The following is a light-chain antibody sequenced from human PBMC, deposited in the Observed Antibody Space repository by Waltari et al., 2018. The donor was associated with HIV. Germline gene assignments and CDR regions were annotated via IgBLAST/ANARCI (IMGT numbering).Light chain of an antibody. Sequence: QSALTQPASVSGSPGQSITISCTGTSSDVGSYNLVSWYQQHPGKVPKLIIYEVSKRSSGVSYRFSGSKSGDTASLTISGLQAEDEADYYCCSYAGSSTLIFGGGTKLTVL. J-gene: IGLJ2*01. V-gene: IGLV2-23*02. CDR2: EVS. CDR1: SSDVGSYNL. CDR3: CSYAGSSTLI.